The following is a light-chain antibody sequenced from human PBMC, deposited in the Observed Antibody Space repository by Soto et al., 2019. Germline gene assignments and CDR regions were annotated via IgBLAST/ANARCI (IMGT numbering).Light chain of an antibody. CDR3: NSYTSSSTLV. V-gene: IGLV2-14*01. J-gene: IGLJ2*01. Sequence: QSALTQPASVSGSPGQSITISCTGTSSDVGGYNYVSWYQQHPGKAPKLMIYEVSNRPSGVSNRFSGPKSGNTASLTISGLQAEDEADYYCNSYTSSSTLVFGGVTKLTVL. CDR1: SSDVGGYNY. CDR2: EVS.